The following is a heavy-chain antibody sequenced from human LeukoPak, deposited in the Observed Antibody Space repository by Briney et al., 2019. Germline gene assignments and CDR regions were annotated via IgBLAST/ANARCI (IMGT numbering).Heavy chain of an antibody. CDR3: ARAKRNAFDI. Sequence: GGSLRLSCAASGFTFSSYAMHWVRQVPGKGLEWVAFIRYDATYKYYADSVKGRFTISRDNAKNSLYLQMNSLRAEDTAVYYCARAKRNAFDIWGQGTMVTVSS. CDR1: GFTFSSYA. V-gene: IGHV3-30*02. CDR2: IRYDATYK. J-gene: IGHJ3*02.